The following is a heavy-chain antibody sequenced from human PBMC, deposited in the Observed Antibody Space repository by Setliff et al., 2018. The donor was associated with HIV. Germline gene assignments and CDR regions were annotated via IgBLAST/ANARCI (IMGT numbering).Heavy chain of an antibody. CDR2: INHSGST. CDR1: GGSFSGYY. CDR3: ARHGAFYYYYYMDV. Sequence: LSLTCAVYGGSFSGYYWSWIRQPPGKGLEWIGEINHSGSTNYNPSLKSRVTISVDTSKNQFSLNLSSVTAADTAVYYCARHGAFYYYYYMDVWGKGTTVTVSS. V-gene: IGHV4-34*01. J-gene: IGHJ6*03.